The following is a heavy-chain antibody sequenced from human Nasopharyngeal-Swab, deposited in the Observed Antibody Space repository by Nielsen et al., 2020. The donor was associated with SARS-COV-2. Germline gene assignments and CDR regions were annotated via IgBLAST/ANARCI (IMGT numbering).Heavy chain of an antibody. D-gene: IGHD5-12*01. CDR1: GYTFTSYY. CDR3: ARPRYGGYEISPPNY. Sequence: ASVKVSCKASGYTFTSYYMHWVRQAPGQGLEWMGIINPSGGSTSYAQKFQGRVAMTGDTSTSTVYMELSSLRSEDTAVYYCARPRYGGYEISPPNYWGQGTLVTVSS. CDR2: INPSGGST. V-gene: IGHV1-46*01. J-gene: IGHJ4*02.